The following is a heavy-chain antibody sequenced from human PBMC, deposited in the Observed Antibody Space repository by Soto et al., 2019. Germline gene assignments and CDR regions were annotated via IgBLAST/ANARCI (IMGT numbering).Heavy chain of an antibody. CDR3: AREIHGHYYGSGSYWEYYYYYGMDV. D-gene: IGHD3-10*01. V-gene: IGHV4-59*01. J-gene: IGHJ6*02. CDR2: IYYSGST. Sequence: PSETLSLTCTVSGGSISSYYWSWIRQPPGKGLEWIGYIYYSGSTNYNPSLKSRVTISVDTSKNQLSLKLSSVTAADTAVYYCAREIHGHYYGSGSYWEYYYYYGMDVWGQGTTVTVSS. CDR1: GGSISSYY.